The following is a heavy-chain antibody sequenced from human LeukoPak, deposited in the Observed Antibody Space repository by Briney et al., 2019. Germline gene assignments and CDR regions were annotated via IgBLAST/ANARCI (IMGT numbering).Heavy chain of an antibody. CDR2: ISAYNGNT. CDR1: GYTFTSYG. D-gene: IGHD5-18*01. Sequence: ASVKVSCKASGYTFTSYGISWGRQAPGQGLEWMGWISAYNGNTNYAQKLQGRVTMTTDTSTSTAYMELRSLRSDDTAVYYCARDGYSYGSDAFDIWGQGTMVTVSS. V-gene: IGHV1-18*01. CDR3: ARDGYSYGSDAFDI. J-gene: IGHJ3*02.